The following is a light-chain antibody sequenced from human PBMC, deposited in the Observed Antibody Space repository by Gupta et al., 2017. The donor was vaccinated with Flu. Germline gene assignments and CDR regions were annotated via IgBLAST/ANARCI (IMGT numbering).Light chain of an antibody. CDR2: GTH. J-gene: IGLJ1*01. Sequence: GGTDVGRKSVHCYRQKPGPAPVLVVFGTHGRPSGIPERISASTSGNTATLSLTRVEAGDEADYFCQVWDYSDDHQVFGPGTYLAVL. CDR3: QVWDYSDDHQV. V-gene: IGLV3-21*02. CDR1: DVGRKS.